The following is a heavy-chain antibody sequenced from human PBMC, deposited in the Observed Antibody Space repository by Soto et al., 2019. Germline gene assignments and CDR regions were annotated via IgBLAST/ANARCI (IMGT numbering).Heavy chain of an antibody. CDR3: ARFDYAQLFDY. J-gene: IGHJ4*02. CDR1: GGSISSSSYY. V-gene: IGHV4-39*01. Sequence: PSETLSLTCTVSGGSISSSSYYWGWIRQPPGKGLGWIGSIYYSGSTYYNPSLKSRVTISVDTSKNQFSLKLSSVTAADTAVYYCARFDYAQLFDYCGQGTLVTVSS. D-gene: IGHD3-16*01. CDR2: IYYSGST.